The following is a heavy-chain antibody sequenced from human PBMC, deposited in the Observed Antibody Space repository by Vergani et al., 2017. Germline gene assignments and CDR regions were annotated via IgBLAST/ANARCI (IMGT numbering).Heavy chain of an antibody. J-gene: IGHJ4*02. CDR2: ISGSGGST. V-gene: IGHV3-23*01. Sequence: TASGFTFSSYAMSWVRQAPGKGREWVSAISGSGGSTYYADTVKGRFTISRDNSKNTLYLQMNSLRAEDTAVYYCAKDLTRRYRADYWGQGTLVTVSS. CDR3: AKDLTRRYRADY. D-gene: IGHD4/OR15-4a*01. CDR1: GFTFSSYA.